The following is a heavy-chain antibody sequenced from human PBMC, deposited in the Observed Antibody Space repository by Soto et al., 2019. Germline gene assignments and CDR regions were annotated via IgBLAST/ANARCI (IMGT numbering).Heavy chain of an antibody. J-gene: IGHJ6*02. CDR1: GFTFNSYG. V-gene: IGHV3-30*03. CDR3: ARSGPHDYYYYGMDV. Sequence: PGGSLRLSCAASGFTFNSYGMHWVRQAPGKGLEWVSRISNDRSNTNYVESVKGQFTISRDNAKNSLYLQMNSLRAEDTAVYYCARSGPHDYYYYGMDVWGQGTTVTVSS. CDR2: ISNDRSNT.